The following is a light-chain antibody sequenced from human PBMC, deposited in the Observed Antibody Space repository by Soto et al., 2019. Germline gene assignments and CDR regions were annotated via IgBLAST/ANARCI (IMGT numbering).Light chain of an antibody. J-gene: IGKJ2*02. CDR1: ESISTN. CDR2: GAS. V-gene: IGKV3-15*01. Sequence: TQSPATLSVSPGERVTFSCRASESISTNLAWYQQKPGQAPRLLIYGASTRDTHIPDRFSGAGSETEFTLSVSSLQSEDFAIYYCQQRARWPSTFGPGTKVEIK. CDR3: QQRARWPST.